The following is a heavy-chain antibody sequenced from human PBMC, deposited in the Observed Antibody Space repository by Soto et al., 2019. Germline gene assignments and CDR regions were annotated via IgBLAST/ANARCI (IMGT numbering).Heavy chain of an antibody. V-gene: IGHV1-2*02. CDR1: GFTFSAYY. J-gene: IGHJ6*02. CDR2: INPNSGGT. D-gene: IGHD1-26*01. Sequence: QVQLVQSGAEVKKPGASVNVSCKASGFTFSAYYIYWVRQAPGQGLEWIGWINPNSGGTNNAQKFQGRVTMTRDTCTSTFYMELSALISDDSAVYYCARSRLDDYRSSWSSAYYGMDVWGQGTTVTVSS. CDR3: ARSRLDDYRSSWSSAYYGMDV.